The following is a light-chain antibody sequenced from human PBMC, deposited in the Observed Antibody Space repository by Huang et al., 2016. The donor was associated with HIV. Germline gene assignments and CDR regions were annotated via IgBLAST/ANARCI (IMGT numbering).Light chain of an antibody. CDR2: ETF. V-gene: IGKV3-15*01. Sequence: ERVLTQSPGTLSVSPGERATLSCRTSQGIGTRLAWYQLKPGQAPRLLIYETFIRASDIPARLSVGGSEIDFTLTISGLQSEDSAVYYCQQYHEWPRTFGQGTKVEIK. CDR3: QQYHEWPRT. CDR1: QGIGTR. J-gene: IGKJ2*01.